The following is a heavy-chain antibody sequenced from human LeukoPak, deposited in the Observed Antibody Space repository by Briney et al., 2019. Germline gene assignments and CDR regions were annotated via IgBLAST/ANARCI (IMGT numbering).Heavy chain of an antibody. J-gene: IGHJ4*02. CDR1: GYTFTSYY. CDR3: ARDVYYYDSSGSKSGRFDY. V-gene: IGHV1-46*01. D-gene: IGHD3-22*01. CDR2: INPSDGST. Sequence: ASVKVSCKASGYTFTSYYMHWVRQAPGQGLEWMGIINPSDGSTNYAQKFQGRVTMTRDMSTSTAYMELRSLRSDDTAVYYCARDVYYYDSSGSKSGRFDYWGQGTLVTVSS.